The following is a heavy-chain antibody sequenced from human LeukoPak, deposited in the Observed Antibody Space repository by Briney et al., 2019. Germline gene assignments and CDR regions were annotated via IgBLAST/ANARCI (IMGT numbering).Heavy chain of an antibody. V-gene: IGHV1-46*01. CDR2: INPSGGST. CDR3: AKDLGESDYGDYEADYYYGMDV. J-gene: IGHJ6*02. D-gene: IGHD4-17*01. Sequence: ASVKVSCKASGYTFTSYYMHWVRQAPGQGLEWMGIINPSGGSTSYAQKFQGRVTMTRDTSTSTVYMELSSLRSEDTAVYYCAKDLGESDYGDYEADYYYGMDVWGQGTTVTVSS. CDR1: GYTFTSYY.